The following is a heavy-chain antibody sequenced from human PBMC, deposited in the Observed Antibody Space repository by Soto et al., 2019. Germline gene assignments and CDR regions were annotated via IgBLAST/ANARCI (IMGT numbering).Heavy chain of an antibody. Sequence: VGSLRLSCAASGFTFSNDWMRWVRQAPGKGLEWVGRIKSKTDGGTTDYAAPVKGRFTISRDNSKNTLHLQMNSLKTEDTAVYYCTTFIVGATTSYYYYGMDVWGQGTTVTVSS. CDR1: GFTFSNDW. V-gene: IGHV3-15*01. CDR3: TTFIVGATTSYYYYGMDV. CDR2: IKSKTDGGTT. D-gene: IGHD1-26*01. J-gene: IGHJ6*02.